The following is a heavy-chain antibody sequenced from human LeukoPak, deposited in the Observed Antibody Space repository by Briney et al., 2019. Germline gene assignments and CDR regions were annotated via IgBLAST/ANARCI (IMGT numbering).Heavy chain of an antibody. D-gene: IGHD3-16*02. J-gene: IGHJ4*02. CDR3: ARDNLPDDYVWGSYRYNLDY. CDR1: GYNFTSYA. V-gene: IGHV1-3*01. Sequence: ASVKVSCKASGYNFTSYAMHWARQAPGQRLEWMGWINAGNGNTKYSQKFQGRVTITRDTSASTAYMELSSLRSEDTAVYYCARDNLPDDYVWGSYRYNLDYWGQGTLVTVSS. CDR2: INAGNGNT.